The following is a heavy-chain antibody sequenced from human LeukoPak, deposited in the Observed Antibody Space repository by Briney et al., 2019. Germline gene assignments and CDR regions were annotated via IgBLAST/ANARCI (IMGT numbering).Heavy chain of an antibody. Sequence: GGSLRLSCAASGFTFSSYSMNWVRRAPGKGLEWVSSISSSSSYIYYADSVKGRFTISRGNAKNSLYLQMNSLRAEDTAVCYCARDVVKNVWGSYVEIEANWFDPWGQGTLVTVSS. CDR1: GFTFSSYS. CDR3: ARDVVKNVWGSYVEIEANWFDP. D-gene: IGHD3-16*01. CDR2: ISSSSSYI. J-gene: IGHJ5*02. V-gene: IGHV3-21*01.